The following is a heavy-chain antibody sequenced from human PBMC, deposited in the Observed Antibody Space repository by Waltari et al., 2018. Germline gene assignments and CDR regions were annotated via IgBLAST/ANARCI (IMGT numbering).Heavy chain of an antibody. Sequence: EVQLLESGGVLVQPGRSLRLSCTASGFTLGDYAITWFRQAPGKGLEWVGFSRSKAYGGTTEYAASVKGRFTISRDDSKSIAYLQMNSLKTEDTAVYYCTRGNRMITFGGVIVNWGQGTLVTVSS. D-gene: IGHD3-16*02. CDR1: GFTLGDYA. V-gene: IGHV3-49*03. CDR2: SRSKAYGGTT. J-gene: IGHJ4*02. CDR3: TRGNRMITFGGVIVN.